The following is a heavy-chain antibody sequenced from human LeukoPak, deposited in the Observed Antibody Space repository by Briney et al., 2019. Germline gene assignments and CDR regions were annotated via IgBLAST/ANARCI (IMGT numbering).Heavy chain of an antibody. J-gene: IGHJ5*02. V-gene: IGHV3-30*18. D-gene: IGHD3-10*01. Sequence: GGSLRLSCAASGFTFSSYGMHWVRQAPGKGLEWVAVISYDGSNKYYADSVKGRFTISRDNSKNTLYLQMNSLRAEDTAVYYCAKDEAGRRVSKLLNNWFDPWGQGTLVTVSS. CDR2: ISYDGSNK. CDR1: GFTFSSYG. CDR3: AKDEAGRRVSKLLNNWFDP.